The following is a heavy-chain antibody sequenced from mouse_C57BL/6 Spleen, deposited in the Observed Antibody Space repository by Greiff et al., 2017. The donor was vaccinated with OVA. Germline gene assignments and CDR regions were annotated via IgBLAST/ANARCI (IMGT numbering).Heavy chain of an antibody. CDR3: ALYYGSSYDWYFDV. CDR2: IYPGDGDT. Sequence: QVQLKEFGAELVKPGASVKISCKASGYAFSSYWMNWVKQRPGKGLEWIGQIYPGDGDTNYNGKFKGKATLTADKSSSTAYMQLSSLTSEDSAVYFCALYYGSSYDWYFDVWGTGTTVTVSS. J-gene: IGHJ1*03. CDR1: GYAFSSYW. D-gene: IGHD1-1*01. V-gene: IGHV1-80*01.